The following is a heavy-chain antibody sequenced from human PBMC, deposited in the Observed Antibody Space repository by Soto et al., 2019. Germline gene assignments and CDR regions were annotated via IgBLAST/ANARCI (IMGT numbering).Heavy chain of an antibody. J-gene: IGHJ4*02. V-gene: IGHV4-31*03. D-gene: IGHD5-12*01. Sequence: SETLSLTCTVSGGSISSGGYYWSRIRQHPGKGLEWIGYIYHSGSTNYNPSLKSRVTISVDTSKNQFSLKLSSVTAADTAVYYCARRYGSSFDYWGQGTLVTSPQ. CDR2: IYHSGST. CDR1: GGSISSGGYY. CDR3: ARRYGSSFDY.